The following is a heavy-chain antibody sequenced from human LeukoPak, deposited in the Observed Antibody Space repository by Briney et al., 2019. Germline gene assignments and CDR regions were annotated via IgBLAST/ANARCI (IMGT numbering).Heavy chain of an antibody. J-gene: IGHJ4*02. V-gene: IGHV3-7*01. CDR3: ARDQRYYYDSSGPYYFDY. D-gene: IGHD3-22*01. CDR2: IKQDGSEK. CDR1: GFTFSSYE. Sequence: GGSLRLSCAASGFTFSSYEMNWVRQAPGKGLEWVANIKQDGSEKYYVDSVKGRFTISRDNAKNSLYLQMNSLRAEDTAVYYCARDQRYYYDSSGPYYFDYWGQGTLVTVSS.